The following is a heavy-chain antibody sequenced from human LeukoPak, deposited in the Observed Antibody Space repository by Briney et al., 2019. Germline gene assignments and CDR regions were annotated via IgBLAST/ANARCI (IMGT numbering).Heavy chain of an antibody. CDR3: VRLLDRDY. J-gene: IGHJ4*02. CDR2: ISTDGSST. Sequence: GGSLRLSCAASGFTFSNYWMHWVRQAPGKGLVWVSRISTDGSSTNYADSVKGRFTISRDNARNTVYPQMNSLRAEDTAVYYCVRLLDRDYWGQGTLVTASS. V-gene: IGHV3-74*01. D-gene: IGHD3-3*01. CDR1: GFTFSNYW.